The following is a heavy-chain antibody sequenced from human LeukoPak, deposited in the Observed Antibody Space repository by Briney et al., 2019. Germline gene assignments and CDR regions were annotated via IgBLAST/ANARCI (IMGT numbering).Heavy chain of an antibody. CDR1: GGSISSYY. CDR3: ARGPDVGLC. D-gene: IGHD1-26*01. CDR2: IYYSGST. Sequence: PSETLSLTCTVSGGSISSYYWSWIRQPPGKGLEWIGYIYYSGSTNYNPSLKSRVTISVDTSKNQFSLKLSSVTAEDTAVYYCARGPDVGLCWGQGTLVTVSS. V-gene: IGHV4-59*01. J-gene: IGHJ4*02.